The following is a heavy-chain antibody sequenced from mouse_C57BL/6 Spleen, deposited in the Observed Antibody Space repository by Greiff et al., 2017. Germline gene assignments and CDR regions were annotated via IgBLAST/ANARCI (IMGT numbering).Heavy chain of an antibody. J-gene: IGHJ2*01. CDR1: GYTFTSYW. CDR2: IDPSDSYT. CDR3: ARGRTEGFDY. V-gene: IGHV1-69*01. D-gene: IGHD4-1*01. Sequence: QVQLQQSGAELVMPGASVKLSCKASGYTFTSYWMHWVKQRPGQGLEWIGEIDPSDSYTNYNQKFKGKSTLTVDKSSSTAYMQLSSLTSEDSAVYYCARGRTEGFDYCGQGTTLTVSS.